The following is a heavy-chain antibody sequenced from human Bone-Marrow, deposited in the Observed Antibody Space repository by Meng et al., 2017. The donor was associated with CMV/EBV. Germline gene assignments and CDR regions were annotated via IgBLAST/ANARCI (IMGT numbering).Heavy chain of an antibody. CDR3: ARALPGGAVDY. D-gene: IGHD1-26*01. CDR2: IYYSGST. J-gene: IGHJ4*02. V-gene: IGHV4-59*01. Sequence: SGTLSLTCTVSGVSISSYYWSWIRQPPGKGLEWIAYIYYSGSTNYNPSLNSRVTISVDPSKTQFSLKLSSVTAADTAVYYCARALPGGAVDYWGQGTLVTVSS. CDR1: GVSISSYY.